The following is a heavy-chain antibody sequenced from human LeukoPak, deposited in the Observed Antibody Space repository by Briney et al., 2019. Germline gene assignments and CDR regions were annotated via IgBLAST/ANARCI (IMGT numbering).Heavy chain of an antibody. D-gene: IGHD2-21*02. V-gene: IGHV3-30*01. CDR3: ARDSHIVVATAIRGDYFDY. Sequence: GRSLRLSCAASGFTFSSYAMYWVRQAPGKGLEWVALISYDGTNKYYADSVKGRFTISRDNSKNTLYLQMNSLRAEDTAVYYCARDSHIVVATAIRGDYFDYWGQGTLVTVSS. J-gene: IGHJ4*02. CDR1: GFTFSSYA. CDR2: ISYDGTNK.